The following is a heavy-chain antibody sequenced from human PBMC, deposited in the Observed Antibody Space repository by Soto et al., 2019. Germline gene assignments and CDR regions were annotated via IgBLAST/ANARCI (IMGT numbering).Heavy chain of an antibody. Sequence: GGSLRLSCAASGFTFSSYGMHWVRQAPGKGLEWVAVISYDGSNKYYADSVKGRFTISRDNSKNTLYLQMNSLRAEDTAVYYCAKGNHDWGQGTLVTVYS. CDR3: AKGNHD. CDR2: ISYDGSNK. V-gene: IGHV3-30*18. J-gene: IGHJ4*02. CDR1: GFTFSSYG.